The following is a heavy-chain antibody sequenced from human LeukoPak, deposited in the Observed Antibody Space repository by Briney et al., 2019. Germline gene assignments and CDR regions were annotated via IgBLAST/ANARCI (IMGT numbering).Heavy chain of an antibody. CDR3: ARGERGDHYYYYLDI. J-gene: IGHJ6*03. CDR2: IIPIFGTT. Sequence: GASVKVSCKASGATFNTYTINWVRQAPGQGLEWMGGIIPIFGTTNYAQKFQGRVTITADESTGTGYMELSSLMSEDTAVYYCARGERGDHYYYYLDIWGKGTTVTVSS. CDR1: GATFNTYT. V-gene: IGHV1-69*13. D-gene: IGHD2-21*02.